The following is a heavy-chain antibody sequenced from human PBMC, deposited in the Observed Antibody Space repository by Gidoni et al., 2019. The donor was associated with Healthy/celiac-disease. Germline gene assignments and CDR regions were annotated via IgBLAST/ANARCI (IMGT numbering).Heavy chain of an antibody. J-gene: IGHJ4*02. D-gene: IGHD1-7*01. CDR2: ISGSGGST. CDR3: AKAGSITGTTFVDY. Sequence: VQLLESGGGLVQPGGSLRLSCAASGFTFSSYAMSWVRQAPGKGLEWVSAISGSGGSTYYADSVKGRFTISRDNSKNTLYLQMNSLRAEDTAVYFCAKAGSITGTTFVDYWGQGTLVTVSS. V-gene: IGHV3-23*01. CDR1: GFTFSSYA.